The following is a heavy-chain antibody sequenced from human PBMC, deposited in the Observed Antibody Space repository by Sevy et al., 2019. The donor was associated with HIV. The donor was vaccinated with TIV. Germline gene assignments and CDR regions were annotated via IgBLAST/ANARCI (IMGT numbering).Heavy chain of an antibody. CDR2: IYYSGST. Sequence: SETVSLTCTVSGGSISSSSYYWGWIRQPPGKGLEWIGSIYYSGSTYYNPSLKSRVTISVDTSKNQFSLKLSSVTAADTAVYYCALISDIVVVPAAGNMDVWGQGTTVTVSS. CDR1: GGSISSSSYY. J-gene: IGHJ6*02. V-gene: IGHV4-39*01. CDR3: ALISDIVVVPAAGNMDV. D-gene: IGHD2-2*01.